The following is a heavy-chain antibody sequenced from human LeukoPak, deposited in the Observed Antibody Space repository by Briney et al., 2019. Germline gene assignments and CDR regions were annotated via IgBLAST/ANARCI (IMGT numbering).Heavy chain of an antibody. D-gene: IGHD3-22*01. CDR2: ISSSGSTI. Sequence: RSGGSLRLSCATSGFTFSDYYMSWIRQAPGKGLEWVSYISSSGSTIYYADSVKGRFTISRDNAKNSLYLQMNSLRAEDTAVYYCARDFGPITMSHAGCWGQGTLVTVSS. V-gene: IGHV3-11*04. CDR3: ARDFGPITMSHAGC. J-gene: IGHJ4*02. CDR1: GFTFSDYY.